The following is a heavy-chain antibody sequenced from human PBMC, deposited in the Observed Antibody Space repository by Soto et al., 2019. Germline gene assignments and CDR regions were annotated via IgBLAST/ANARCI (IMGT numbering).Heavy chain of an antibody. CDR1: GGSISSYY. J-gene: IGHJ6*02. CDR2: IYYSGST. D-gene: IGHD4-17*01. V-gene: IGHV4-59*01. CDR3: ARDPTVTTMGVYYCGMDV. Sequence: QVQLQESGPGLVKPSETLSLTCTVSGGSISSYYWSWIRQPPGKGLEWIGYIYYSGSTNYNPSLKSRRTISVDTSKTQFSRKLSSVTAADTAVYYCARDPTVTTMGVYYCGMDVWGQGTTVTVSS.